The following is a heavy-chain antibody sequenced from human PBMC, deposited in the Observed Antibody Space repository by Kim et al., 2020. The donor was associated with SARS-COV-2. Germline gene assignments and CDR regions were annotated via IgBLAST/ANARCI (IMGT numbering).Heavy chain of an antibody. CDR1: GGTFSSYA. CDR3: ARDISLYWFDP. Sequence: SVKVSCKASGGTFSSYAISWVRQAPGQGLEWMGRIIPILGIANYAQKFQGRVTITADKSTSTAYMELSSLRSEDTAVYYCARDISLYWFDPWGQGTLVTVSS. CDR2: IIPILGIA. V-gene: IGHV1-69*04. J-gene: IGHJ5*02. D-gene: IGHD2-15*01.